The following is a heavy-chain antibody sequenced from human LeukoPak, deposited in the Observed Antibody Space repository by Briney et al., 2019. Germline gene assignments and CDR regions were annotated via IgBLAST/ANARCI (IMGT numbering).Heavy chain of an antibody. CDR2: IIPIFGTA. CDR1: GGTFSSYA. D-gene: IGHD2-2*01. CDR3: AKWDIVVVPAATAPDYYYYYGMDV. Sequence: GASVKVSCKASGGTFSSYAISWVRQAPGQGLEWMGGIIPIFGTANYAQKFQGRVTITADESTGTAYMELSSLRSEDTAVYYCAKWDIVVVPAATAPDYYYYYGMDVWGQGTTVTVSS. V-gene: IGHV1-69*13. J-gene: IGHJ6*02.